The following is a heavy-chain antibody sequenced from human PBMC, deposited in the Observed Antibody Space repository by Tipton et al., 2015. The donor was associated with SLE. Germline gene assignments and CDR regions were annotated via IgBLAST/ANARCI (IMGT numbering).Heavy chain of an antibody. V-gene: IGHV3-30*02. D-gene: IGHD3-9*01. J-gene: IGHJ3*02. CDR3: ARVVRYFDWPYAFDI. CDR2: IRFETSDK. CDR1: GFTFSSYA. Sequence: SLRLSCAASGFTFSSYAMHWVRQAPGKGLEWVAFIRFETSDKYYADSVKGRFTISRDNSKNTLYLQMNSLRTEDTAVYYCARVVRYFDWPYAFDIWGQGTMVTVSS.